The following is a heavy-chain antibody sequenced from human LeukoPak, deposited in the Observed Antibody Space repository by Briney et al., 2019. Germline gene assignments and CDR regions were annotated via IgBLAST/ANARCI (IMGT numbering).Heavy chain of an antibody. CDR2: ISPGGGTT. D-gene: IGHD2/OR15-2a*01. Sequence: PGGSLRLSCAVSGFAFGSEAMSWVRQSPARGLEWVASISPGGGTTYYADYVKGRFTISRDNSKNTVYLQMNSLRSEDTAVYFCAQDIPIEEVPLLGPGFWGQGTLVTVSS. CDR1: GFAFGSEA. J-gene: IGHJ4*02. CDR3: AQDIPIEEVPLLGPGF. V-gene: IGHV3-23*01.